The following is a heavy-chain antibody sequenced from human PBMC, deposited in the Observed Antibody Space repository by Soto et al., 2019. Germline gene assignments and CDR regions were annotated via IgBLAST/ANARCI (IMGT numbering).Heavy chain of an antibody. J-gene: IGHJ6*02. CDR2: ISSSSSYI. V-gene: IGHV3-21*01. CDR1: GFTFSSYS. D-gene: IGHD3-9*01. CDR3: ARDGEDYDILTGPRAYYYYYYGMDV. Sequence: GGSLRLSCAASGFTFSSYSMNWVRQAPGKGLEWVSSISSSSSYIYYADSVKGRFTISRDNAKNSLYLQMNSLRAEDTAVYYCARDGEDYDILTGPRAYYYYYYGMDVWGQGTTVTVSS.